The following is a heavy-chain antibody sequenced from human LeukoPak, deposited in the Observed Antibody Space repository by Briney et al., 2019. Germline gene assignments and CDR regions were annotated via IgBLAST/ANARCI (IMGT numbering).Heavy chain of an antibody. CDR3: ARAPVRIAAAGPFDY. V-gene: IGHV3-9*01. Sequence: GGSLRLSCAASGFTFDDYAMHWVRQAPGKGLEWVSGISWNSGSIGYADSVKGRFTISRDNAKNSLYLQMNSLRSDDTAVYYCARAPVRIAAAGPFDYWGQGTLVTVSS. CDR2: ISWNSGSI. J-gene: IGHJ4*02. D-gene: IGHD6-13*01. CDR1: GFTFDDYA.